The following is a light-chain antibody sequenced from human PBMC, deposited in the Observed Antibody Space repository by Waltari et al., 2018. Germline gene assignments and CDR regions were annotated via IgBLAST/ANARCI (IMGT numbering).Light chain of an antibody. CDR3: GTWDSSLSAVL. Sequence: QSVLTQPPSVSAAPGQKVTISCSGSTSNIGNNYVSWYQQFPGTAPKLLIYDNNKRPSEIPDRFSGSKSGTSATLDIAGLQTGDEADYYCGTWDSSLSAVLFGGGTNLTVL. CDR1: TSNIGNNY. V-gene: IGLV1-51*01. CDR2: DNN. J-gene: IGLJ3*02.